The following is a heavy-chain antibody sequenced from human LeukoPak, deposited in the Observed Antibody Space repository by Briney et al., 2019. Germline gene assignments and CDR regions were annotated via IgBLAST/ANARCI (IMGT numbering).Heavy chain of an antibody. CDR3: ARETFCSSTTCPIGDHFDY. D-gene: IGHD2-2*01. V-gene: IGHV3-21*01. Sequence: GGSLRLSCAASGFTFTSYSMNWVRQAPGKGLEWVSSISSSSSYIYYADSLKGRFTISRDNAKNSLYLQMNSLRAEDTAVYYCARETFCSSTTCPIGDHFDYWGQGTLVTVSS. CDR1: GFTFTSYS. J-gene: IGHJ4*02. CDR2: ISSSSSYI.